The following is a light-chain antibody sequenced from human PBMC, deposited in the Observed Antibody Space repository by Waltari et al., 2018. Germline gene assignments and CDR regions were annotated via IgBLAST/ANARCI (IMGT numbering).Light chain of an antibody. CDR1: RNDVGGYNY. J-gene: IGLJ6*01. V-gene: IGLV2-14*03. CDR2: DVY. Sequence: QSVLTQPASVSGSPGQSVTISCTGTRNDVGGYNYVSWYQQHPGKAPQLLIYDVYDRPSGVSNCFSGSMSGYTASLTISGLQAEVEADYYCCSYTPSWGVFGTGTYVSVL. CDR3: CSYTPSWGV.